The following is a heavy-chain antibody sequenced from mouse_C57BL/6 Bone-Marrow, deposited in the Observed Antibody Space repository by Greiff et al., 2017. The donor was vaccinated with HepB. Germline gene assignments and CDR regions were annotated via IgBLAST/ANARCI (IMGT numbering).Heavy chain of an antibody. CDR2: IDPETGGT. D-gene: IGHD3-1*01. CDR3: TGLRAY. Sequence: VKLQQSGAELVRPGASVTLSCKASGYTFTDYEMHWVKQTPVHGLEWIGAIDPETGGTAYNQKFKGKAILTADKSSSTAYMELRSLASEDSAVYYCTGLRAYWGQGTLVTVSA. V-gene: IGHV1-15*01. J-gene: IGHJ3*01. CDR1: GYTFTDYE.